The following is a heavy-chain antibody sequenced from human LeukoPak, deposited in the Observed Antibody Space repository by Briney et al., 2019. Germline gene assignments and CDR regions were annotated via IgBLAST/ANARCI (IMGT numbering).Heavy chain of an antibody. V-gene: IGHV4-30-2*01. CDR1: GGSISSGGYY. J-gene: IGHJ4*02. D-gene: IGHD5-24*01. CDR3: ARDSGDGYKEAY. Sequence: SETLSLTCTVSGGSISSGGYYWSWIRQPPGKGLEWIGYIYHSGSTYHNPSLKSRVTISVDRSKNQFSLKLSSVTAADTAVYYCARDSGDGYKEAYWGQGTLVTVSS. CDR2: IYHSGST.